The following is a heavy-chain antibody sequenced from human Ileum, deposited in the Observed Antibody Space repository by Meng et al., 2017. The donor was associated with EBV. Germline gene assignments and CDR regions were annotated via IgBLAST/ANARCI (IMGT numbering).Heavy chain of an antibody. CDR3: ARGSSYSSGWYPDL. CDR2: IYSSGDT. Sequence: QEAGPGLVQPLETLSLPCTVSGASIRSYYWSWLRQSPGKGPELIGYIYSSGDTNYNPSLKSRVTISIDTSKNQFSLMLNSVTAADTAVYYCARGSSYSSGWYPDLWGQGTLVTVSS. D-gene: IGHD6-19*01. J-gene: IGHJ5*02. V-gene: IGHV4-59*01. CDR1: GASIRSYY.